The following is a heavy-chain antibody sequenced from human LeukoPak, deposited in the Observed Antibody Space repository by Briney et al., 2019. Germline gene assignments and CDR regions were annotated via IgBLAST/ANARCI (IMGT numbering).Heavy chain of an antibody. D-gene: IGHD6-19*01. V-gene: IGHV3-7*03. CDR3: TRDLAAVPGPRMDV. Sequence: GGSLRLSCAASGFTPSSYWMSWVRQAPGKGLEWVALINPDGSERYYVDSVKGRFTISRDNAKNSLYLQMDSLRDDDTAMYFCTRDLAAVPGPRMDVWGQGTTVTVSS. CDR1: GFTPSSYW. J-gene: IGHJ6*02. CDR2: INPDGSER.